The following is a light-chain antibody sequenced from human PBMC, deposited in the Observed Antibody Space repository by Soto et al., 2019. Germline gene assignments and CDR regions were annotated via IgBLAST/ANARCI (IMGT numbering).Light chain of an antibody. Sequence: DIHMTQSPSSLSVSVGDRVTITCRTSQNINAWLAWYQQRPGQAPKLLIYDASTVQSGVPSRFSGSGSGTDFTLTINSLQPEDFATYYCQQAASFPITFGQGTRLEIK. CDR3: QQAASFPIT. V-gene: IGKV1-12*01. J-gene: IGKJ5*01. CDR1: QNINAW. CDR2: DAS.